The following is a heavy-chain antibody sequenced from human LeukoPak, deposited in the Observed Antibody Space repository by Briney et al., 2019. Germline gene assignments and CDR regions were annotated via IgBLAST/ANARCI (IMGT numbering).Heavy chain of an antibody. V-gene: IGHV4-34*01. J-gene: IGHJ5*02. CDR1: GGSFSGYY. D-gene: IGHD6-13*01. CDR3: ARVRRAAAGTRKINWFDP. CDR2: INHSGST. Sequence: ASETLSLTCAVYGGSFSGYYWSWIRQPPGKGLEWIGEINHSGSTNYNPSLKSRVTISVDTSKNQFSLKLSSVTAADTAVYYCARVRRAAAGTRKINWFDPWGQGTLVTVSS.